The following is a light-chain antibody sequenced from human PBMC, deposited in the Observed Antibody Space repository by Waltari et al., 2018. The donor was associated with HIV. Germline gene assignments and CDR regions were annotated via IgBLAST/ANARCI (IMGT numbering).Light chain of an antibody. CDR2: GNI. CDR1: SSNFGAGYD. CDR3: QSYDTSLGVVV. J-gene: IGLJ2*01. Sequence: QSVLTQPPSTSGAPGQRVTISCTGSSSNFGAGYDVHWYQQLPRATPRLLIYGNIYRPSGVPDRFSGSRSGTSASLAITGLQAEDEADYYCQSYDTSLGVVVFGGGTRLTVL. V-gene: IGLV1-40*01.